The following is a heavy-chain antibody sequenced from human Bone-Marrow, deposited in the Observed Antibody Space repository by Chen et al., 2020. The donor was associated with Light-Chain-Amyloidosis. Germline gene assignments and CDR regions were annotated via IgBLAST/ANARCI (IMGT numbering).Heavy chain of an antibody. Sequence: EVQLEQSGPEVKKPGESLKISCKGSGYPFHNCWIGWVRQMPGKGLEWMGVIYPDDSDARYSPSFEGQVTISADKSITTAYLQWRSLKASDTAMYYCARRRDGYNFDYWGQGTLVTVSS. D-gene: IGHD5-12*01. CDR1: GYPFHNCW. V-gene: IGHV5-51*01. CDR2: IYPDDSDA. J-gene: IGHJ4*02. CDR3: ARRRDGYNFDY.